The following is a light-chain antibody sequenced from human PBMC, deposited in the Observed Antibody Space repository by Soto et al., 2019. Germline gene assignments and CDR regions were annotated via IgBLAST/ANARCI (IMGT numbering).Light chain of an antibody. V-gene: IGLV1-51*02. CDR1: SSDIGRNY. Sequence: QCVLTQPPSGTAAPGQKVTISNSRSSSDIGRNYVSWYKHLPRTAPKLLIYENYKRPSGIPDRFSGSKSGTSATLGITGLQTGDEADYYCGTWDSSLTTFVFGTG. J-gene: IGLJ1*01. CDR2: ENY. CDR3: GTWDSSLTTFV.